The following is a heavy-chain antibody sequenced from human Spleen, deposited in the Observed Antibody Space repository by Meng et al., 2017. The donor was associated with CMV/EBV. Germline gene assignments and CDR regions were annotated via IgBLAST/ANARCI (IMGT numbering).Heavy chain of an antibody. V-gene: IGHV1-2*04. CDR1: GSTFPGYY. J-gene: IGHJ4*02. Sequence: ASGSTFPGYYMHWVRQAPGQGLEWMGWITPNRGGTNYAQKFQGWVTMTRDTSISTAYMELSRLRSDDTAVYYCARGSQQLAEPPDYWGQGTLVTVSS. CDR2: ITPNRGGT. CDR3: ARGSQQLAEPPDY. D-gene: IGHD6-13*01.